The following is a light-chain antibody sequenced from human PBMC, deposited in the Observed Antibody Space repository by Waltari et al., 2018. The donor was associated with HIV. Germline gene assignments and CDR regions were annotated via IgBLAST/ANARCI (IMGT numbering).Light chain of an antibody. J-gene: IGLJ3*02. CDR1: SDYSSNA. V-gene: IGLV4-69*01. CDR2: VNSDGTH. CDR3: KTWGTALEV. Sequence: QVVVTQSPSASASLGASVTLTCTLSSDYSSNAIEWHQQHPGKGPRYLMKVNSDGTHMKGEGIPDRFSGSNAGPERYLTISSLRSEDEADYYCKTWGTALEVFGGGTRLTVL.